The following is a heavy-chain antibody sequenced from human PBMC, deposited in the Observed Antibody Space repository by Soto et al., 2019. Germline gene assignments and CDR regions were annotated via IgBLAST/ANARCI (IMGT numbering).Heavy chain of an antibody. D-gene: IGHD1-1*01. V-gene: IGHV3-23*01. CDR3: AKPRYNWNFDAFDI. Sequence: EAQLLESGGGLVQPGGSLRLSCAASGFTFSSYAMSWVRQAPGKGLEWVSAISNIGGSTYYADSVKGRFTISRDNSKNSLYLQMNSLRAEDTAVYYCAKPRYNWNFDAFDIWGQGTMVTVSS. CDR2: ISNIGGST. CDR1: GFTFSSYA. J-gene: IGHJ3*02.